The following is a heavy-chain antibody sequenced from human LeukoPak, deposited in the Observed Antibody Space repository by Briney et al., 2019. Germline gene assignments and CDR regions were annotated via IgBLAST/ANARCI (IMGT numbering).Heavy chain of an antibody. Sequence: SETLSLTCTVSGGSISSYYWSWIRQPPGKGLEWIGYIYYSGSTNYNPSLKSRVTISVDTSKNQFSLKLSSVTAADTAVYYCARQGYSSGGSCYAHYYGMDVWGQGTTVAVSS. J-gene: IGHJ6*02. D-gene: IGHD2-15*01. CDR2: IYYSGST. CDR1: GGSISSYY. V-gene: IGHV4-59*08. CDR3: ARQGYSSGGSCYAHYYGMDV.